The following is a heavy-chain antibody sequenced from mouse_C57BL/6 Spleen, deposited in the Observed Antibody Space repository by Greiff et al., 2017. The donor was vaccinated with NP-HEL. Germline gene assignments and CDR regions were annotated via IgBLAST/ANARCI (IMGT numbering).Heavy chain of an antibody. J-gene: IGHJ1*03. CDR2: IDPEDGET. D-gene: IGHD4-1*02. V-gene: IGHV14-2*01. CDR1: GFNIKDYY. Sequence: EVKLVESGAELVKPGASVKLSCTASGFNIKDYYMHWVKQRTEQGLEWIGRIDPEDGETKYAPKFQGKATITADTSSNTAYLQLSSLTSEDTAVYYCAPNWDLWYFDVWGTGTTVTVSS. CDR3: APNWDLWYFDV.